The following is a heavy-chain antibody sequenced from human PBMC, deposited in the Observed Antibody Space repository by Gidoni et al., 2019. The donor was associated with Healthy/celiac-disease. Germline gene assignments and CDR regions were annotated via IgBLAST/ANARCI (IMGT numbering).Heavy chain of an antibody. CDR3: AKDRDIVVVVAAKGNIDY. V-gene: IGHV3-23*01. J-gene: IGHJ4*02. D-gene: IGHD2-15*01. Sequence: EVQLLESGGGLVQPGGSLRLSCAAPGFTFSSSAWGWVRQAPGKGPEWVSAIRGRGGSTYYADSVKGRFTISRDNSKNTLYLQRNSLRAEDTAVYYCAKDRDIVVVVAAKGNIDYWGQGTLVTVSS. CDR2: IRGRGGST. CDR1: GFTFSSSA.